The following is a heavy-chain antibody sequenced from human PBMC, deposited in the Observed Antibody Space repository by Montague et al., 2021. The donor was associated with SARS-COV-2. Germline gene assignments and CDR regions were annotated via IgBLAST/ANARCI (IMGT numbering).Heavy chain of an antibody. Sequence: SETLSLTCTVSGGSISSSSYYWGWIRQPPGKGLEWIGYIYYSGSTYYNPSLKSRVTISVDTSKNQFSLKLSSVTAADTAVYYCARGSSYKIFGVVIDDAFDIWGQGTMVTVSS. D-gene: IGHD3-3*01. CDR1: GGSISSSSYY. J-gene: IGHJ3*02. V-gene: IGHV4-39*01. CDR2: IYYSGST. CDR3: ARGSSYKIFGVVIDDAFDI.